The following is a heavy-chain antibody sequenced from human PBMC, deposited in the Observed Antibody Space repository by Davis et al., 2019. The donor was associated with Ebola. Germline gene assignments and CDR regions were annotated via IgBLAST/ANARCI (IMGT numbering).Heavy chain of an antibody. CDR3: SRGIPVAGHPYFDS. D-gene: IGHD6-19*01. Sequence: PSETLSLTCTVSGASISGGRYYWNWVRHHPGKGLQWIGYIYYSGTTYYTPSLESRVTISLDTSRNQFSLSLSSVTAADTAMYYCSRGIPVAGHPYFDSWGQGALVTVSS. CDR1: GASISGGRYY. J-gene: IGHJ4*02. V-gene: IGHV4-31*03. CDR2: IYYSGTT.